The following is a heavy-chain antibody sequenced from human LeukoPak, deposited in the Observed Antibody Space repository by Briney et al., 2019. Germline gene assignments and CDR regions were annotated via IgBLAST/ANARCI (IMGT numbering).Heavy chain of an antibody. CDR2: IYYSGTT. Sequence: SETLSLTCTVSGGSISSYYWSWIRQPPGKGLEWIGYIYYSGTTNYNPSLKSRATISVDMSKSQFSLTLSSVTAADTALYYCARHGPLYDIWSAQFYFDYWGQGTLVAVSS. J-gene: IGHJ4*02. V-gene: IGHV4-59*08. CDR3: ARHGPLYDIWSAQFYFDY. D-gene: IGHD3-3*01. CDR1: GGSISSYY.